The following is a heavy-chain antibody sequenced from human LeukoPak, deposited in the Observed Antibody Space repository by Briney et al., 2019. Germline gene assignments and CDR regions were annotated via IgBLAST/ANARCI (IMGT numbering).Heavy chain of an antibody. CDR1: GYTFTGYD. CDR2: INPNSGGT. Sequence: PGESLKISCKGSGYTFTGYDMHWVRQAPGQGLEWMGWINPNSGGTNYAQKFQGRVTMTRGTSVSTAYMELSRLRSDDTAVYYCARDPWGMIVVEKITRMGIWFDPWGQGTLVTVSS. J-gene: IGHJ5*02. V-gene: IGHV1-2*02. CDR3: ARDPWGMIVVEKITRMGIWFDP. D-gene: IGHD3-22*01.